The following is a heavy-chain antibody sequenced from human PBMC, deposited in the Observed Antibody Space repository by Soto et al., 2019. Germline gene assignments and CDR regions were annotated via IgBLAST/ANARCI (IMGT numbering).Heavy chain of an antibody. D-gene: IGHD6-13*01. Sequence: RSLTCTVSGGSISSNYWTWIRQPPGKGLEWIGYVYNSGSTNYNPSLKSRVTISEDTSKSQFSLKVNSMTAADTAVYYCARYRREAVAGYTLDNWGQGILVTVSS. CDR3: ARYRREAVAGYTLDN. CDR2: VYNSGST. J-gene: IGHJ4*02. CDR1: GGSISSNY. V-gene: IGHV4-59*01.